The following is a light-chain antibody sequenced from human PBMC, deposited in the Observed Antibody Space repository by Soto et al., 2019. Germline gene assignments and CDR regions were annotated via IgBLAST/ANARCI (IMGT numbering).Light chain of an antibody. CDR1: QGISNY. Sequence: IQRTQSPSSLSAYVGERVTITCRASQGISNYLAWYQQKPGKVPKLLIYAASTLQSGVPSRFSGSGSGTDFTLTISSLQPEDVATYYCQKYNSALTFGQRTRLE. CDR2: AAS. J-gene: IGKJ5*01. V-gene: IGKV1-27*01. CDR3: QKYNSALT.